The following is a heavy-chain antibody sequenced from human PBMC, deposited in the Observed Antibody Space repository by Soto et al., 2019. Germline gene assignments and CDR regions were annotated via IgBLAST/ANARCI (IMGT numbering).Heavy chain of an antibody. CDR3: AKGGRQWLVTSDFNY. D-gene: IGHD6-19*01. CDR2: INQDGSDK. CDR1: GFTFSSYW. V-gene: IGHV3-7*01. J-gene: IGHJ4*02. Sequence: GGSLRLSCVVSGFTFSSYWMTWVRQDPGKGLEWVANINQDGSDKYFVDSVKGRFTISRDSAKNTVSLEMTSLRAEDTAVYYCAKGGRQWLVTSDFNYWGQGALVTVSS.